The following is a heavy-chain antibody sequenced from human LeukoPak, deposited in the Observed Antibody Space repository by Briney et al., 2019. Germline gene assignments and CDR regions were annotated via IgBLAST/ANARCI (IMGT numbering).Heavy chain of an antibody. CDR2: IYYSGST. Sequence: SSETLSLTCTVSGGSISSSSYYWGWIRQPSGKGLEWIGSIYYSGSTYYNPSLKSRVIMSVDTSKNQLSLKLSSVTAADTAVYYCASRPIPVDIFDSWGQGTLVTVSS. D-gene: IGHD6-19*01. CDR1: GGSISSSSYY. V-gene: IGHV4-39*07. CDR3: ASRPIPVDIFDS. J-gene: IGHJ4*02.